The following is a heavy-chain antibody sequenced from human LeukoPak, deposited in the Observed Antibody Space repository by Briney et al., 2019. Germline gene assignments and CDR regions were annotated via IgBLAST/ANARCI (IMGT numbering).Heavy chain of an antibody. V-gene: IGHV3-33*01. J-gene: IGHJ4*02. CDR3: ARDLVGLTGDY. CDR1: GFTFSSYG. D-gene: IGHD2-8*02. CDR2: IWYDGSNK. Sequence: PGGSLRLSCAASGFTFSSYGMHWVRQAPGKGLEWVAVIWYDGSNKYYADSVKGRFTISRDNSKNTLYLQMNSLRAEDTAVYYCARDLVGLTGDYWGQGTLVTVSS.